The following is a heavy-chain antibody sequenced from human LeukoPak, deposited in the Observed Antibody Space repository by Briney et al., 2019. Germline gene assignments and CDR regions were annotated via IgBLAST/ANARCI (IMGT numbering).Heavy chain of an antibody. Sequence: PGGSLRLSCAASGFTFSSYAMSWVRQAPGKGLEWVSAISGSGGSTYYADSVKGRFTISRDNSKNTLYLQMNSLRAEDTAVYYCAKDQNDSSGPEEYFQHWGQGTLVTVSS. D-gene: IGHD3-22*01. CDR3: AKDQNDSSGPEEYFQH. CDR2: ISGSGGST. CDR1: GFTFSSYA. J-gene: IGHJ1*01. V-gene: IGHV3-23*01.